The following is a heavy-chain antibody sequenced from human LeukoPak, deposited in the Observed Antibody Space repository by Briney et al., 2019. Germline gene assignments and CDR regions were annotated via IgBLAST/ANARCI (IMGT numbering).Heavy chain of an antibody. CDR1: GFAFSSYW. V-gene: IGHV3-7*01. Sequence: PGGSLRLSCSASGFAFSSYWMNWVRQAPGKGPEWVANINLGGSAKSYVDSVKGRCTISRDNAKNSLYLQMNSLRVEDTAVYYCAAWGLHNYWGQGTLLTVSS. D-gene: IGHD7-27*01. J-gene: IGHJ4*02. CDR3: AAWGLHNY. CDR2: INLGGSAK.